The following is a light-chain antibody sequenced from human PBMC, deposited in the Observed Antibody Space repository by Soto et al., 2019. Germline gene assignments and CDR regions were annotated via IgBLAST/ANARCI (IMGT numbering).Light chain of an antibody. V-gene: IGKV1-12*01. Sequence: DIQMTQSPSSVSASAGDRVTITCRASQGISSWLAWYQQKPGKAPKLLIHAAATLQSGVPSRFSGSGSGTDFTLTISTLQPEDSATYYCQQTHSFPRTFGQGTQVEI. J-gene: IGKJ1*01. CDR1: QGISSW. CDR3: QQTHSFPRT. CDR2: AAA.